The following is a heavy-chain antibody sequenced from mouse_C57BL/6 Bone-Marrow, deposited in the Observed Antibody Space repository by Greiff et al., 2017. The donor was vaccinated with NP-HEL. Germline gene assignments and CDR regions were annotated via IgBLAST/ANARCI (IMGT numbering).Heavy chain of an antibody. Sequence: QVQLQQSGAELVMPGASVKLSCKASGYTFTSYWMHWVKQRPGQGLEWIGEIDPSDSYTNYNQKFKGKSTLTVDKSSSTAYLQLSSLTSEDSAVYYGARRSNYRAMDYWGQGTPVTVSS. CDR3: ARRSNYRAMDY. J-gene: IGHJ4*01. CDR1: GYTFTSYW. V-gene: IGHV1-69*01. CDR2: IDPSDSYT. D-gene: IGHD2-5*01.